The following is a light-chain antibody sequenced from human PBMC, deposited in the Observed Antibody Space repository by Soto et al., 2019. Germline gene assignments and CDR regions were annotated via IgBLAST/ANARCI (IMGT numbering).Light chain of an antibody. V-gene: IGKV1-39*01. CDR1: QSISIY. J-gene: IGKJ1*01. CDR3: QQTYTIPPT. CDR2: AAS. Sequence: DIQMTQSPSSLSASVGDRVTITCRATQSISIYLNLYQHNPGKAPNALIYAASSVHSGVPLRFSSRGSGTDFTLHITSLQPEDFATYYCQQTYTIPPTFGQGTKVDI.